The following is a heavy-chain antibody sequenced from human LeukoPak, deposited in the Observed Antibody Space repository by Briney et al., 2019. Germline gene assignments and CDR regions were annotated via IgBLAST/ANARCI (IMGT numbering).Heavy chain of an antibody. V-gene: IGHV3-23*01. CDR3: ARVARPSGVGSSWYWTPEEYYYYYYYMDV. J-gene: IGHJ6*03. CDR1: GFTFSNYG. Sequence: PGGTLRLSCAASGFTFSNYGLSWVRQAPGKGLEWVSGITGSGGSTYYADSVKGRFTISRDNSKNTLYLQMNSLRAEDTAVYYCARVARPSGVGSSWYWTPEEYYYYYYYMDVWGKGTTVTVSS. D-gene: IGHD6-13*01. CDR2: ITGSGGST.